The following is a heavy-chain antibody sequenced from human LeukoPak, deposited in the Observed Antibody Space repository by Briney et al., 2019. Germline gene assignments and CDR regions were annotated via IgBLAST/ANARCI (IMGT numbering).Heavy chain of an antibody. V-gene: IGHV1-46*01. Sequence: ASVKVSCKASGYTFTSYYMHWVRQAPGQGLEWMGIINPSGGSTSYAQKFQGRVAMARDASTSTVYMELTSLRSEDTAVYYCARDSTYSYHSSGYYLDFWGQGTLVTVSS. CDR1: GYTFTSYY. D-gene: IGHD3-22*01. CDR3: ARDSTYSYHSSGYYLDF. CDR2: INPSGGST. J-gene: IGHJ4*02.